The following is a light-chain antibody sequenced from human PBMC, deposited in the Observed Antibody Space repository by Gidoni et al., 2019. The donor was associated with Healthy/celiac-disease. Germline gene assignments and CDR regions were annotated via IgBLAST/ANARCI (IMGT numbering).Light chain of an antibody. CDR2: AAS. V-gene: IGKV1-39*01. J-gene: IGKJ1*01. CDR1: QSISSY. CDR3: QQSYSTPPWT. Sequence: QMNQSPSSLSASVGDRVTITCRASQSISSYLNWYQQKPGKAPKLLIYAASSLQSGVPSRFSGSGSGTDFTLTISSLQPEDFATYYCQQSYSTPPWTFGQGTKVEIK.